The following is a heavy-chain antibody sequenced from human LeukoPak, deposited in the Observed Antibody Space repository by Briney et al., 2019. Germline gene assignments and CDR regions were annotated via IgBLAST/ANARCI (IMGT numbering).Heavy chain of an antibody. CDR2: ISSNGGST. Sequence: GGSLRLSCAASGFTFSSYAMHWVRQAPGRGLEYVSAISSNGGSTYYANSVKGRFTISRDNSKNTLYLQMGSLSTEDMAVYYCARVGSWDAFDIWGQGTMVTVSS. CDR1: GFTFSSYA. CDR3: ARVGSWDAFDI. D-gene: IGHD1-26*01. V-gene: IGHV3-64*01. J-gene: IGHJ3*02.